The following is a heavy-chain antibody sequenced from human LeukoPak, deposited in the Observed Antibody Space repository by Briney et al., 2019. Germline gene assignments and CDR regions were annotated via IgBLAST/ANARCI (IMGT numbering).Heavy chain of an antibody. D-gene: IGHD3-10*01. J-gene: IGHJ5*02. CDR2: IYHSGTT. V-gene: IGHV4-34*01. CDR1: GGSLSGYY. CDR3: ARHFYYSSGSS. Sequence: SETLSLTCAVYGGSLSGYYWSWIRQPPGEGLEWIGEIYHSGTTNCNPSLKSRVTISVDTSKTQFSLKLSSVTAADTAVYYCARHFYYSSGSSWGQGTLVTVSS.